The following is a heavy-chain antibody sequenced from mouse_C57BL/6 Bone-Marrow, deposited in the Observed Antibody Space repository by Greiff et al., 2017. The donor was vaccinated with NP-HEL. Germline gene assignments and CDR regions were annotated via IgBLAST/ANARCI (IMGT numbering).Heavy chain of an antibody. CDR1: GYTFTSYW. Sequence: QVHVKQPGAELVRPGSSVKLSCKASGYTFTSYWMDWVKQRPGQGLEWIGNIYPSDSETHYNQKFKDKATLTVDKSSSTAYMQLSSLTSEDSAVYYCARRGCSYGFAYWGQGTLVTVSA. CDR3: ARRGCSYGFAY. J-gene: IGHJ3*01. D-gene: IGHD1-1*01. CDR2: IYPSDSET. V-gene: IGHV1-61*01.